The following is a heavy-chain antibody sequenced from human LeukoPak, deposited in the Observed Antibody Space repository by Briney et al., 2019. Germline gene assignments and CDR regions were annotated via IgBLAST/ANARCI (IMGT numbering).Heavy chain of an antibody. CDR2: IYSGGST. D-gene: IGHD1-26*01. CDR3: ALSGSVGATTNYYYYGMDV. J-gene: IGHJ6*02. V-gene: IGHV3-66*01. CDR1: GFTVSSNY. Sequence: PGGSLRLSCAASGFTVSSNYMSWVRQAPGKGLEWVSVIYSGGSTYYADSVKGRFTISRDNSKNTLYLQMNSLRAEDTAVYYCALSGSVGATTNYYYYGMDVWGQGTTVTVSS.